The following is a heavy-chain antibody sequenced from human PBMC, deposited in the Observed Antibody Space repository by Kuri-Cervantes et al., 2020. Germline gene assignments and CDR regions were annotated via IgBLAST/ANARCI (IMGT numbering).Heavy chain of an antibody. V-gene: IGHV3-30*03. J-gene: IGHJ6*02. CDR3: ARDTLGSYIVLNNYGMDV. Sequence: GESLKISCAASGFTFSSYGMHWVRQAPGKGLEWVAVISYDGSNKYYADSVKGRFTISRDNSKNTLYLQMNSLRDEDTAVYYCARDTLGSYIVLNNYGMDVWGQGTTVTVSS. D-gene: IGHD2-8*01. CDR1: GFTFSSYG. CDR2: ISYDGSNK.